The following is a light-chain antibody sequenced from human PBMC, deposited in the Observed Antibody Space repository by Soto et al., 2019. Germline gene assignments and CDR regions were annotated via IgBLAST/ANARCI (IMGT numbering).Light chain of an antibody. CDR1: QSISSNY. CDR2: GSS. Sequence: EIVLTQSPGTLSLSPGERATLSCWASQSISSNYLAWYQQKPGQPPRLLISGSSIRATGIPKRFSGSASGTNFTLTISSLEPEDFAVYYCQQFSSYPLTFGQGTRREIK. CDR3: QQFSSYPLT. V-gene: IGKV3-20*01. J-gene: IGKJ5*01.